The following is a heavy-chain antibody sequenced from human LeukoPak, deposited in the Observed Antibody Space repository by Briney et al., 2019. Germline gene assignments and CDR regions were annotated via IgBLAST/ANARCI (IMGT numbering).Heavy chain of an antibody. CDR3: ARQISGNKDY. V-gene: IGHV4-59*05. D-gene: IGHD1/OR15-1a*01. Sequence: SETLSLTCTVSGVSISGYYWIWIRQSPGRGPEYIGSIFYRERFSYGGTTFYNPSPQSRVTIAVDTSKNAFSLRLSSVTAADTAVYFCARQISGNKDYWGQGSLVTVSS. J-gene: IGHJ4*02. CDR1: GVSISGYY. CDR2: IFYRERFSYGGTT.